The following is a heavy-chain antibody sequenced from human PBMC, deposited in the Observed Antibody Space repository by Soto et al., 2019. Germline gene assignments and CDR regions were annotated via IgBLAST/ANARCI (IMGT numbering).Heavy chain of an antibody. CDR1: GYSFTSYW. CDR3: VRPRHAVGYYYGMDV. J-gene: IGHJ6*04. CDR2: NYPGDSDT. Sequence: PGESLKISCKGSGYSFTSYWIGWVRQMPGKGLERMGINYPGDSDTRYSPSFQSQVTISSDNSNSTPYLHWSSVNASDTAMYNCVRPRHAVGYYYGMDVWGEGNTVTVSS. V-gene: IGHV5-51*01.